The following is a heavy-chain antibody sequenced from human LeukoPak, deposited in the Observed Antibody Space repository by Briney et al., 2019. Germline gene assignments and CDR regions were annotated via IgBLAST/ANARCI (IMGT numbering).Heavy chain of an antibody. Sequence: SETLSLTCTVSGGSISSSSYYWGWIRQPPGKGLEWIGSIYYSGSTYYNPSLKSRVTISVDTSKNQFSLKLSSVTAADTAVYYCARDSPTHGSAIDYWGQGTLVTVSS. CDR3: ARDSPTHGSAIDY. D-gene: IGHD3-10*01. V-gene: IGHV4-39*07. J-gene: IGHJ4*02. CDR2: IYYSGST. CDR1: GGSISSSSYY.